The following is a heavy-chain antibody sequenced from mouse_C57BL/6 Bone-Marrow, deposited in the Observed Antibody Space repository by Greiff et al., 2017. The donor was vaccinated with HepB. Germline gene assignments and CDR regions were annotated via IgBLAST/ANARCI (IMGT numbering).Heavy chain of an antibody. Sequence: VQLQQSGAELVRPGASVKLSCTASGFNIKDDYMHWVKQRPEQGLEWIGWIDPENGDTEYASKFQGKATITADTSSNTAYLQLSSLTSEDTAVYYCTAIYYYAMDDWGQGTSVTVSS. CDR2: IDPENGDT. V-gene: IGHV14-4*01. CDR1: GFNIKDDY. CDR3: TAIYYYAMDD. J-gene: IGHJ4*01.